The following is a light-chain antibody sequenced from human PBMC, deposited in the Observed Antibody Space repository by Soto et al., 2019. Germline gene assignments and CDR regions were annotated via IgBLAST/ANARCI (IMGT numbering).Light chain of an antibody. CDR2: DVS. J-gene: IGLJ1*01. CDR3: SSYTSSSTYV. CDR1: RSDVGGFNF. V-gene: IGLV2-14*01. Sequence: QSALTQPASVSGSPGQSITISCTGTRSDVGGFNFVSWYQQYPGKAPKVMIYDVSDRPSGVSNRFSGSKSGNTSSLTISGLQDEDAADYYCSSYTSSSTYVFGTGTKVTVL.